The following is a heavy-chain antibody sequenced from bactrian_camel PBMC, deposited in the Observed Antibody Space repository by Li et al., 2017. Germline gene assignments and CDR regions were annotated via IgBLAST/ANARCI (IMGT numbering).Heavy chain of an antibody. CDR2: IDYTGTTT. V-gene: IGHV3-1*01. CDR1: GFDFSAYA. J-gene: IGHJ4*01. Sequence: QLVESGGGSVQAGGSLRLSCAASGFDFSAYAMSWVRQAPGKELECILGIDYTGTTTFNRNFVKGRFTVSRDNARNTLYLQMNSLNTDDTARYYCAKGRSSGRLCDYNEKGQGTQVTVS. D-gene: IGHD4*01.